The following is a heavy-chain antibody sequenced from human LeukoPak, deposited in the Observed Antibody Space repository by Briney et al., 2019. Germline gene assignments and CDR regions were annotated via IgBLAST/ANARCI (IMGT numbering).Heavy chain of an antibody. CDR3: ARLGPGMNFFYLDF. V-gene: IGHV3-7*01. D-gene: IGHD3-10*01. Sequence: GGSLRLSCAVSGFTPISYWMTWVRQAPGKGLEWVANINRDGSETFYVDSVKGRFTISRGNAKNSLYLQMSSPRGEDTALYYCARLGPGMNFFYLDFWGQGTLVTVSS. J-gene: IGHJ4*02. CDR1: GFTPISYW. CDR2: INRDGSET.